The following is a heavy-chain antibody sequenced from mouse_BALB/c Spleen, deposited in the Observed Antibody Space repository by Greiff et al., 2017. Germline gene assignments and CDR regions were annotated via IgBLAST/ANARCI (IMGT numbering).Heavy chain of an antibody. Sequence: QVQLKESGPGLVAPSQSLSITCTVSGFSLTSYGVHWVRQPPGKGLEWLGVIWAGGSTNYNSALMSRLSISKDNSKSQVFLKMNSLQTDDTAMYYCARDPHSLLRLDYAMDYWGQGTSVTVSS. V-gene: IGHV2-9*02. D-gene: IGHD1-2*01. J-gene: IGHJ4*01. CDR1: GFSLTSYG. CDR2: IWAGGST. CDR3: ARDPHSLLRLDYAMDY.